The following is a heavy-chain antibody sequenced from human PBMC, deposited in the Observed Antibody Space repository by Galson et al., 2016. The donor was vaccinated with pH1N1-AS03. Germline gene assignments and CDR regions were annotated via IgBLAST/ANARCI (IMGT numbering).Heavy chain of an antibody. D-gene: IGHD1-7*01. J-gene: IGHJ3*02. CDR2: FSGSGDKT. Sequence: SLRLSCAASGFTFNTHAMNWVRQASGKGLEWVSSFSGSGDKTYYADSVKGRFTVSRDNSNNTLYLQMNSLRAGDTAVYYCARQRTGTTRGAAFDRWGQGTMVTVSS. CDR1: GFTFNTHA. V-gene: IGHV3-23*01. CDR3: ARQRTGTTRGAAFDR.